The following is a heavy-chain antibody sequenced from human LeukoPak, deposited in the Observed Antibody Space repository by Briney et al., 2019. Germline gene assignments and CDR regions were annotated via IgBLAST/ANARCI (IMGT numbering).Heavy chain of an antibody. CDR3: ARGYSGTYRIDY. J-gene: IGHJ4*02. V-gene: IGHV3-11*04. Sequence: GGSLRLSCAASGFTFSDYYMSWIRQAPGKGLEWVSYISSSGNTIYYADSVKGRFTISRDNAKNTLSLQMNSLRADDTAVYYCARGYSGTYRIDYWGQGTLVTVSS. CDR1: GFTFSDYY. CDR2: ISSSGNTI. D-gene: IGHD1-26*01.